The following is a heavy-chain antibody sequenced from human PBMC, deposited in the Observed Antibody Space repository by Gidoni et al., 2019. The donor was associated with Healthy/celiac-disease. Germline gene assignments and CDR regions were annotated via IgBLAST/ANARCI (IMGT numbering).Heavy chain of an antibody. CDR2: ISGSGGST. CDR3: AKDQGGFGELLKWSFDY. J-gene: IGHJ4*02. Sequence: EVQLLESGGGLVQPGGSLRLSCAASGFTFSSYAMSWVRQAPGKGLGWVSAISGSGGSTYYADSVKGRFTISRDNSKNTLYLQMNSLRAEDTAVYYCAKDQGGFGELLKWSFDYWGQGTLVTVSS. D-gene: IGHD3-10*01. V-gene: IGHV3-23*01. CDR1: GFTFSSYA.